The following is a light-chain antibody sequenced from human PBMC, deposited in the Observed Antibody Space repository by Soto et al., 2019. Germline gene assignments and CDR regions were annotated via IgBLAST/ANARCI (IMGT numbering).Light chain of an antibody. Sequence: QSALTQPASVSGSPGQSITISCTGTSSDVGSYNLVSWYQQHPGKAPKLMIYEGSKRPSGVSNRFSGSKSGNTASLTISGLQTEYEADHYCCSYAGSSTGVFGGGTKLTVL. J-gene: IGLJ3*02. CDR1: SSDVGSYNL. CDR3: CSYAGSSTGV. CDR2: EGS. V-gene: IGLV2-23*01.